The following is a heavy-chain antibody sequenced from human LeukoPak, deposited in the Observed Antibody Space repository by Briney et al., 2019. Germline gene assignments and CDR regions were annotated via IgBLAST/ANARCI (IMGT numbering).Heavy chain of an antibody. J-gene: IGHJ4*02. CDR1: GGSISSFY. CDR3: ARDYGGKGDY. Sequence: WETLSLTCTVSGGSISSFYWSWIRQPPGKGLEWIGYIYYSGNTKYNPSLKSRVITSVDTPTDKFSLKLSSVTAADTAVYYCARDYGGKGDYWGQGTLVTVSS. V-gene: IGHV4-59*01. CDR2: IYYSGNT. D-gene: IGHD4-23*01.